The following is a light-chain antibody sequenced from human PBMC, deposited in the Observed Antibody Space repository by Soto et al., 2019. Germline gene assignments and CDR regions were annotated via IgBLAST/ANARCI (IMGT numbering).Light chain of an antibody. Sequence: EKVMTQSPATLSVSPGERATLSCRASQSVSINLAWYQQKPGQAPRLLIYGASTRATAIPARFSGSGSGTEFTLTISSLQSEDFAVYYCQQYNNWPLTFGGGTKVDIK. CDR3: QQYNNWPLT. J-gene: IGKJ4*01. V-gene: IGKV3-15*01. CDR1: QSVSIN. CDR2: GAS.